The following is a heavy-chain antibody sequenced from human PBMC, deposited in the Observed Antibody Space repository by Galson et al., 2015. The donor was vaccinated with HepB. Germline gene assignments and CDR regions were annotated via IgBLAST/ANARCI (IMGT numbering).Heavy chain of an antibody. CDR2: ISAYNGNT. D-gene: IGHD3-22*01. V-gene: IGHV1-18*01. CDR3: ARTARYYDSSGY. J-gene: IGHJ4*02. Sequence: SCKASGYTFTSYGISWVRQAPGQGLEWMGWISAYNGNTNYAQKLQGRVTMTTDTSTSTAYMELRSLRSDDTAVYYCARTARYYDSSGYWGQGTLVTVSS. CDR1: GYTFTSYG.